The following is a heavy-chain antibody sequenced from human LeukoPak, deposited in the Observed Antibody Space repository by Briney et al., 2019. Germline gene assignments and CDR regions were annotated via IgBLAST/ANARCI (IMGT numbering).Heavy chain of an antibody. J-gene: IGHJ4*02. D-gene: IGHD3-10*01. Sequence: ASVKVSCKASGYTFTGYCMHWGRQAPGQGLEWMGWINPNSGGTNYAQNFQGRVTMTRDTSIRTAYMELSRLRSDDTAMYYCARYYIEGRCFDYWGPETLVTVSS. CDR2: INPNSGGT. V-gene: IGHV1-2*02. CDR1: GYTFTGYC. CDR3: ARYYIEGRCFDY.